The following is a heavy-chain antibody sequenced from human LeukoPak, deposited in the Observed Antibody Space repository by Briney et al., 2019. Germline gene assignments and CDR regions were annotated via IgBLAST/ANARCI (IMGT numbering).Heavy chain of an antibody. CDR2: IYHSGST. Sequence: SETLSLTCTVSGYSISSGYYWGWIRQPPGKGLEWIGSIYHSGSTYYNPSLKSRVTISVDTSKNQFSLKLSSVTAADTAVYYCAKVDYYDSSGYYTLDYFDYWGQGTLVTVSS. CDR1: GYSISSGYY. CDR3: AKVDYYDSSGYYTLDYFDY. J-gene: IGHJ4*02. V-gene: IGHV4-38-2*02. D-gene: IGHD3-22*01.